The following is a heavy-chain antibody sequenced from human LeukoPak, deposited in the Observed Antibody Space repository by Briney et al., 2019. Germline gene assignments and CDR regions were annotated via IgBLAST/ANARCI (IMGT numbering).Heavy chain of an antibody. V-gene: IGHV4-34*01. D-gene: IGHD2-2*01. CDR3: ARGRRTSRWFDP. CDR2: INHSGST. Sequence: MPSETLSLTCAVYGGSFSGYYWSWIRQPPGKGLEWIGEINHSGSTNYNPSLKSRVTISVDTSKNQFSLKLSSVTAADTAVYYCARGRRTSRWFDPWGQGTLVTVSS. J-gene: IGHJ5*02. CDR1: GGSFSGYY.